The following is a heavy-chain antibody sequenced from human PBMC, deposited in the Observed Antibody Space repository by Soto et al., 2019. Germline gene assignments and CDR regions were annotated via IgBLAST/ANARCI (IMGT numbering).Heavy chain of an antibody. Sequence: PGGSLRLSCAASGFTFNSYGMHWVRQAPGKGLEWVALIWYDGRNTYYADSVKGRFTVSRDNSKNTLSLQMTSLRAEDTAVYYCAKGRSRYSDYDLDYWGQGTLVTVSS. V-gene: IGHV3-33*06. CDR3: AKGRSRYSDYDLDY. D-gene: IGHD5-12*01. CDR1: GFTFNSYG. J-gene: IGHJ4*02. CDR2: IWYDGRNT.